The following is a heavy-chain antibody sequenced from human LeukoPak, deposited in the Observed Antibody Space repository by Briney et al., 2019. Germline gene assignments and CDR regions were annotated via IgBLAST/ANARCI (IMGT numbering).Heavy chain of an antibody. CDR3: AGDYDFWSGYSYNWFDP. V-gene: IGHV3-30*02. D-gene: IGHD3-3*01. CDR2: IRYDGSNK. CDR1: GFTFSSYG. J-gene: IGHJ5*02. Sequence: GGSLRLSCAASGFTFSSYGMHWVRQAPGKGLEWVAFIRYDGSNKYYADSVKGRFTISRDNSKNTLYLQMNSLRAEDTAVYYCAGDYDFWSGYSYNWFDPWGQGTLVTVSS.